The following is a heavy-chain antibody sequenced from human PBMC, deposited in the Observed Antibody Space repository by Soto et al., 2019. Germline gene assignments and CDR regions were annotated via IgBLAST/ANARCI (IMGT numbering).Heavy chain of an antibody. V-gene: IGHV4-59*01. CDR2: IYYSGST. Sequence: SEILSLTCTVSGGSISSYYWSWIRQPPGKGLEWIGYIYYSGSTNYNPSLKSRVTISVDTSKNQFSLKLSSVTAADTAVYYCASASRMYAYYFDYWGQGTLVTVSS. J-gene: IGHJ4*02. CDR1: GGSISSYY. D-gene: IGHD2-8*01. CDR3: ASASRMYAYYFDY.